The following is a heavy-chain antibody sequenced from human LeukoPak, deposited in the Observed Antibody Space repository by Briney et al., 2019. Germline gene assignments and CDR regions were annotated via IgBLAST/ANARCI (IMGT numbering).Heavy chain of an antibody. D-gene: IGHD3-10*01. CDR3: ARGFIVRGTYPYYYYYGMDV. CDR1: GGSISSGDYY. V-gene: IGHV4-30-4*01. J-gene: IGHJ6*02. CDR2: IYYSGST. Sequence: SQTLSLTCTVSGGSISSGDYYWSWIRQPPGKGLEWIGYIYYSGSTYYNPSLKSRATISVDTSKNQFSLKLSSVTAADTAVYYCARGFIVRGTYPYYYYYGMDVWGQGTTVTVSS.